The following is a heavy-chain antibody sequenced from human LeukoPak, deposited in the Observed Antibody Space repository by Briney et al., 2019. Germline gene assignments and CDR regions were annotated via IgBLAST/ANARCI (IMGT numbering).Heavy chain of an antibody. J-gene: IGHJ4*02. CDR3: ARASGYDYWSYFDY. CDR2: ISSSGSTI. V-gene: IGHV3-11*01. Sequence: GGSLRLSCAASGFTFSTYAMYWIRQAPGKGLEWVSYISSSGSTIYYADSVKGRFTISRDNAKNSLYLQMNSLRAEDTAVYYCARASGYDYWSYFDYWGQGTLATVSS. D-gene: IGHD5-12*01. CDR1: GFTFSTYA.